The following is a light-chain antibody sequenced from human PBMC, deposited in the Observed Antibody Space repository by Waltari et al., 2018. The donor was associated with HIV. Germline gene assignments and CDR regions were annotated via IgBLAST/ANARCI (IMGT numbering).Light chain of an antibody. CDR2: EVI. V-gene: IGLV2-23*02. Sequence: QSALTQPASVSGSPGQSITISCTGTSSDVGSYNLVSWYQQYPGKAPKLMIYEVIKRPSGVSNRFSGSKSGNTASLTISGLQAEDEAYYYCWSYAGGLVVFGGGTKLTVL. CDR1: SSDVGSYNL. J-gene: IGLJ2*01. CDR3: WSYAGGLVV.